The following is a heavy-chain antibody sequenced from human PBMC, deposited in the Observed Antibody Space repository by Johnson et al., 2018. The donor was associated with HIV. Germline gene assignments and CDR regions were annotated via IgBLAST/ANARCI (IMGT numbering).Heavy chain of an antibody. D-gene: IGHD3-22*01. V-gene: IGHV3-33*01. CDR3: VRDIAFYDSGSAISDAFDI. CDR2: IWFDGSNK. J-gene: IGHJ3*02. Sequence: QVQLLESGGGVVQPGRSLRLSCAASGFTFSSYGMHWVRQAPGKGLEWVAVIWFDGSNKYYAASLEGRFHISRDNSKNTLFLQVNSLRAEDTAMYYCVRDIAFYDSGSAISDAFDIWGQGTMVTVSS. CDR1: GFTFSSYG.